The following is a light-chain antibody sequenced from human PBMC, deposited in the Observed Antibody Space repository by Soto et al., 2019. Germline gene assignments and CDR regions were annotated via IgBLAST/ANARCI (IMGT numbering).Light chain of an antibody. CDR2: AVS. CDR1: QNINDY. CDR3: QQTSNWPLT. V-gene: IGKV1-39*01. Sequence: SLSPSSLSTSVGYTITITCRSSQNINDYLNWYQQKPGKAPRLLIYAVSNRPSGIPSRFSGSGSGTDFPLTISSLEPEDFEAYSCQQTSNWPLTFGEGTKVDIK. J-gene: IGKJ4*01.